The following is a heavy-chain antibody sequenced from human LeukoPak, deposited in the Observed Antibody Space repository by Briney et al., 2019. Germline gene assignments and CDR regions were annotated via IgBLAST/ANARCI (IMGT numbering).Heavy chain of an antibody. CDR1: GYTYISYY. CDR2: INPSGGST. J-gene: IGHJ4*02. V-gene: IGHV1-46*01. D-gene: IGHD4-23*01. CDR3: ARGPEYGGTIDY. Sequence: ASVKVSCKASGYTYISYYMHWVRQAPGQGLEWMGIINPSGGSTSYAQKFQGRVTMTRDMSTSTVYMELSSLRSEDTAVYYCARGPEYGGTIDYWGQGTLVTVSS.